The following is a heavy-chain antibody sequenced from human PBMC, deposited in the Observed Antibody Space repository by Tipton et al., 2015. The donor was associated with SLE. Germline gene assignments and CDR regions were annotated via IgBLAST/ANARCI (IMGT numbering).Heavy chain of an antibody. V-gene: IGHV4-59*01. J-gene: IGHJ4*02. CDR3: ARGDSSGWYGTYYFDY. D-gene: IGHD6-19*01. CDR1: GGSISSYY. CDR2: IYYSGST. Sequence: LRLSCTVSGGSISSYYWSWIRQPPGKGLEWIGYIYYSGSTNYNPSLKSRVTISVDTSKNQFSLKLSSVTAADTAVYYCARGDSSGWYGTYYFDYWGQGTLVTVAS.